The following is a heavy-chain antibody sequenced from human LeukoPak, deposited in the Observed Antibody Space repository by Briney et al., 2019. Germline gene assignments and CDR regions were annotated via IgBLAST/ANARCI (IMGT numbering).Heavy chain of an antibody. D-gene: IGHD6-13*01. CDR1: GFTFSSYS. V-gene: IGHV3-21*01. CDR2: ISSSSSYI. J-gene: IGHJ5*02. CDR3: ARAQIIAAAGLNWLDP. Sequence: GGSLRLSCAASGFTFSSYSMNWVRQAPGKGLEWVSSISSSSSYIYYADSVKGRFTISRDNAKNSLYLQMNSLRAEDTAVYYCARAQIIAAAGLNWLDPWGQGTLVTVSS.